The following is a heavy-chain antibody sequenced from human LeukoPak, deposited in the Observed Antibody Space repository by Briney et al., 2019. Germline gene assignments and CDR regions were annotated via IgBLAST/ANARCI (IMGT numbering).Heavy chain of an antibody. CDR2: IYYSGST. CDR1: GGSISSYY. Sequence: SETLSLTCTVSGGSISSYYWSWIRQPPGKGLEWIGYIYYSGSTNYNPSLKSRVTISVDTSKNQFSLKLSSVTAADTAVYYCARDPGYDILTGYYIDWGQGTLVTVSS. V-gene: IGHV4-59*01. D-gene: IGHD3-9*01. CDR3: ARDPGYDILTGYYID. J-gene: IGHJ4*02.